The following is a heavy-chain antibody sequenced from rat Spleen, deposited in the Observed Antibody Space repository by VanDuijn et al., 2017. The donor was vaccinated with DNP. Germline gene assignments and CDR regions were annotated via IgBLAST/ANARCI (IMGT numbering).Heavy chain of an antibody. V-gene: IGHV3-1*01. CDR2: IGYSGST. CDR1: GYSITSHY. Sequence: EVQLQESGPGLVKPSQSLSLTCSVTGYSITSHYWGWIRKFPGNKMEWIGHIGYSGSTTYNPSLKSRISITRDTSKNQFFLQLNSVTTEDTATYYCVRWVRALDYWGPGTMVTVSS. J-gene: IGHJ1*01. D-gene: IGHD4-1*01. CDR3: VRWVRALDY.